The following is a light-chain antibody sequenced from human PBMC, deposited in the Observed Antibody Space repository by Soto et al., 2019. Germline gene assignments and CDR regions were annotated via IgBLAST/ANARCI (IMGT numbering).Light chain of an antibody. J-gene: IGLJ2*01. CDR1: SSDVGSYNY. CDR3: SSYAGSNNFV. CDR2: EVN. V-gene: IGLV2-8*01. Sequence: QSALTQPPSASGSPGQSVTISCTGTSSDVGSYNYVSWYQQHPGKAPKLMIYEVNKRPSGTPDRFSGSKSGNTASLTVSGLQAEDEADYYCSSYAGSNNFVFGGGTKVTVL.